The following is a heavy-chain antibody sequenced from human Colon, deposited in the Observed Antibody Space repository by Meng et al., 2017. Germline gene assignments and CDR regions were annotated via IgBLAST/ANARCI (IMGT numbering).Heavy chain of an antibody. CDR1: GDSVSSNRAL. CDR3: TTWYGEY. CDR2: TYYRSEWQN. V-gene: IGHV6-1*01. Sequence: HVQCQPSGPGLVTPSPTLSPPCATSGDSVSSNRALWHWVRQSPSRGLEWLGQTYYRSEWQNHYGVSVKSRITINADTSRNHFSLHLNSVTPEDTAVYYCTTWYGEYWGQGTLVTVSS. J-gene: IGHJ4*02. D-gene: IGHD3-10*01.